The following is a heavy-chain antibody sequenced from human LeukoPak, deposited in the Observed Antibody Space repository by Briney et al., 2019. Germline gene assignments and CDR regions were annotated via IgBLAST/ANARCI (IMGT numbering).Heavy chain of an antibody. V-gene: IGHV3-73*01. CDR2: IRSKANSYAT. CDR1: GFTVSGSA. Sequence: GGSLRLSCAASGFTVSGSAMHWVRQASGKGLEWGGRIRSKANSYATAYAASVKGRFTISRDDSKNTAYLQMNSLKTEDTAVYYCTSFHSIVGAPYWGQGTLVTVSS. D-gene: IGHD1-26*01. CDR3: TSFHSIVGAPY. J-gene: IGHJ4*02.